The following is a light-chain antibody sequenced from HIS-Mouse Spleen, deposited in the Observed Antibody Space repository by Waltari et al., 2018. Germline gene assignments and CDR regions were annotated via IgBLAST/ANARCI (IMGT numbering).Light chain of an antibody. CDR2: EDS. CDR3: YSSDSSGSHRV. CDR1: AWTQQY. Sequence: SYELTHPPSATVCVGQTARITCSGVAWTQQYPRWYQQMPGQAPVLVIYEDSKRPSGIPERFSGSSSGTTATLTISGAQVEDEADYYCYSSDSSGSHRVFGGGTKLTVL. V-gene: IGLV3-10*01. J-gene: IGLJ3*02.